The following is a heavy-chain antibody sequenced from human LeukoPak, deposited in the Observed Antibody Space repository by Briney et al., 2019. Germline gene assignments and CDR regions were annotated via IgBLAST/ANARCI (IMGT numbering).Heavy chain of an antibody. D-gene: IGHD2/OR15-2a*01. Sequence: GGSLRLSCAASGFRFNSYGMTWVRLAPAKGLVWVSRIRSDGSDTRYAESVKGRFTISRDNAKNTLYLQMNSLRAEDTAVYYCARDWFHAIDYWGQGTLVTVSS. V-gene: IGHV3-74*01. J-gene: IGHJ4*02. CDR3: ARDWFHAIDY. CDR2: IRSDGSDT. CDR1: GFRFNSYG.